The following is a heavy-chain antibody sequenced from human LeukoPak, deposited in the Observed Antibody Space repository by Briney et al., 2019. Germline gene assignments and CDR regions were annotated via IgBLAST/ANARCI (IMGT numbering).Heavy chain of an antibody. D-gene: IGHD3-9*01. CDR3: ARGPLYDILTGYSSHFDY. CDR2: IIPIFGTA. J-gene: IGHJ4*02. V-gene: IGHV1-69*05. CDR1: GGTVSSYA. Sequence: GASVKVSCKASGGTVSSYAISWVRQAPGQGLEWMGRIIPIFGTANYAQKFQGRVTITTDESTSTAYMELSSLRSEDTAVYYCARGPLYDILTGYSSHFDYWGQGTLVTVSS.